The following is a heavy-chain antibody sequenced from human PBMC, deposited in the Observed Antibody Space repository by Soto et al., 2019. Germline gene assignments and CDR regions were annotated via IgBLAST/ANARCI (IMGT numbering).Heavy chain of an antibody. V-gene: IGHV3-13*01. J-gene: IGHJ6*02. CDR2: IGTAGDT. Sequence: VGSLRLSCAASGFTFSSYDMHWVRQATGKGLEWVSAIGTAGDTYYPGSVKGRFTISRENAKNSLYLQMNSLRAGDTAVYYCARAAQYSYTFYYYYYGMDVWGQGTTVTV. CDR1: GFTFSSYD. D-gene: IGHD5-18*01. CDR3: ARAAQYSYTFYYYYYGMDV.